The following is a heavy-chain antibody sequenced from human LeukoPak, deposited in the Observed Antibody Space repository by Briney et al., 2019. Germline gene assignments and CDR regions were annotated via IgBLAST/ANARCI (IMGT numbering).Heavy chain of an antibody. Sequence: SETLSLTCAVYGGSFSGYYWSWTRQPPGKGLEWIGEINHSGSTNYNPSLKSRVTISVDTSKNQFSLKLSSVTAADTAVYYCARADVDAFDIRGQGTMVTVSS. V-gene: IGHV4-34*01. CDR3: ARADVDAFDI. CDR2: INHSGST. CDR1: GGSFSGYY. J-gene: IGHJ3*02.